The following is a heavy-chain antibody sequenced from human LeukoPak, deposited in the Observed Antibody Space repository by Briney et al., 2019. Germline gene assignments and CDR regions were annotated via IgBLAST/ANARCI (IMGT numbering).Heavy chain of an antibody. D-gene: IGHD6-13*01. CDR2: IYYSGST. CDR3: ARTYQQQLEPHFDY. CDR1: GGSISSSSYY. J-gene: IGHJ4*02. Sequence: SETLSLTCTVSGGSISSSSYYWGWIRQPPGKGLEWIGSIYYSGSTYYNPSLKSRVTISVDTSKNQFSLRLSSVTAADTAVYYCARTYQQQLEPHFDYWGQGTLVTVSS. V-gene: IGHV4-39*01.